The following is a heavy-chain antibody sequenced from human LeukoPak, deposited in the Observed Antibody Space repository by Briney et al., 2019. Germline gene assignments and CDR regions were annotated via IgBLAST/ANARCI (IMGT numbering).Heavy chain of an antibody. CDR3: AKSDYFDS. J-gene: IGHJ4*02. CDR1: GFTFSSYS. CDR2: ISSSSTI. Sequence: GGSLRLSCVASGFTFSSYSMNWVRQAPGKGLEWVSYISSSSTIYYADSVKGRFTISRDNARNTLYLQMNSLRAEDTAVYYCAKSDYFDSWGQGTLVTVSS. V-gene: IGHV3-48*04.